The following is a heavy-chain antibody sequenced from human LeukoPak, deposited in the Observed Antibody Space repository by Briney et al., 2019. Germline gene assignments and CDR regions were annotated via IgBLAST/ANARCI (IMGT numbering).Heavy chain of an antibody. Sequence: QPGGSLRLSCAASGFTFSSYAMHWVRQAPGKGLEYVSAITDNGAITYYANSVKGRFTISRDNSKNTVSLQMGSLRVEDMAVYYCARDDPRTVWLLDYWGQGTLVTVSS. CDR2: ITDNGAIT. V-gene: IGHV3-64*01. J-gene: IGHJ4*02. D-gene: IGHD4-17*01. CDR1: GFTFSSYA. CDR3: ARDDPRTVWLLDY.